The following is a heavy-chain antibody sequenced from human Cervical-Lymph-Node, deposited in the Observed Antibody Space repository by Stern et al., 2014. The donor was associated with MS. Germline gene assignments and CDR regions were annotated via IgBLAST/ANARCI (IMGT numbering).Heavy chain of an antibody. D-gene: IGHD6-13*01. CDR2: INPDSGGT. Sequence: VQLVQSGAEVKRPGASVKVSCQASGYTFTGYYIHWVRQAPGQGLEWMGRINPDSGGTNYAQRFQGRVTMTRDTSIRTAYMEVSSLRSGDTAVYYCARLSSSSPDYWGQGTLVTVSS. V-gene: IGHV1-2*06. CDR3: ARLSSSSPDY. J-gene: IGHJ4*02. CDR1: GYTFTGYY.